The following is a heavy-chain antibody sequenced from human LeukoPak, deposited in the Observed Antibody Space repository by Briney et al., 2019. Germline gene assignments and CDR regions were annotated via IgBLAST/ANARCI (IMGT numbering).Heavy chain of an antibody. Sequence: GGSLRLSCAASGFTFSSYGMHWVRQAPGKGLGWVAVISYEGSNEYYADSVKGRFTISRDNSKNTLYLQMNSLRTEDTAIYYCAKEDVVVITIRYFQHWGQGTLVTVSS. CDR2: ISYEGSNE. D-gene: IGHD3-22*01. V-gene: IGHV3-30*18. CDR3: AKEDVVVITIRYFQH. CDR1: GFTFSSYG. J-gene: IGHJ1*01.